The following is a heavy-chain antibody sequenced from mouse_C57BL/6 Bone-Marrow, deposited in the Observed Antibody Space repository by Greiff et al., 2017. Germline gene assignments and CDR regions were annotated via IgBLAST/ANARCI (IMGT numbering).Heavy chain of an antibody. CDR2: IDPSDSYT. Sequence: QVQLKQPGAELVMPGASVKLSCKASGYTFTSYWMHWVRQRPGQGLEWIGGIDPSDSYTNYNQKFKGKSTLTVDKSSSTAYMQLSSLTSEDSAVYYCARVYYYGRGTYAMDYWGQGTSVTVSS. V-gene: IGHV1-69*01. CDR1: GYTFTSYW. J-gene: IGHJ4*01. CDR3: ARVYYYGRGTYAMDY. D-gene: IGHD1-1*01.